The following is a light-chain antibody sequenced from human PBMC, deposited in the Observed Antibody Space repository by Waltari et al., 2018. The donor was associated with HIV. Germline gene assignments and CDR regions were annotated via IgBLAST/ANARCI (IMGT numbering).Light chain of an antibody. CDR1: VRDSGPEPF. J-gene: IGLJ1*01. Sequence: QSALSQPASVSGSPGQSITISCAGPVRDSGPEPFVSCYQHPPGRVPRLILYAGSTRPPGVSDRFSGSTFDMSASLTISGLQAEDEADYFCSSYSTSTSSYVFGTGTKVTVL. CDR3: SSYSTSTSSYV. V-gene: IGLV2-23*01. CDR2: AGS.